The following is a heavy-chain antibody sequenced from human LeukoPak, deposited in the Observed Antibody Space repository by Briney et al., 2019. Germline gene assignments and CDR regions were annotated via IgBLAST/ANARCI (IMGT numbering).Heavy chain of an antibody. J-gene: IGHJ6*03. Sequence: PSETLSLTCTVSGGAISSYFWSWIRQSAGKGLEWIGRLYTSGRTDYNPSLKSRVSMSVDTSMNLLSLKLSSVTAADTAVYYCARDLYYDSTGYYLNYHYYMDVWGAGTTVTVSS. CDR3: ARDLYYDSTGYYLNYHYYMDV. CDR1: GGAISSYF. CDR2: LYTSGRT. V-gene: IGHV4-4*07. D-gene: IGHD3-22*01.